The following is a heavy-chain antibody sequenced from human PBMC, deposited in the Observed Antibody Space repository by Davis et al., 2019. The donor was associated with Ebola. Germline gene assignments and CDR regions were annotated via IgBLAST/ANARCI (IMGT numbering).Heavy chain of an antibody. CDR1: GFTFSSSW. Sequence: GGSLRLSCAASGFTFSSSWMHWVCQAPEKGLEWVADIKCDGSEKYYVDSVKGRLTISRDKAKNSLYLQVNSLRAEDMTVYYCVRNYRNYQYCFDYWGQGTLVTVSS. J-gene: IGHJ4*02. CDR3: VRNYRNYQYCFDY. V-gene: IGHV3-52*01. D-gene: IGHD4-11*01. CDR2: IKCDGSEK.